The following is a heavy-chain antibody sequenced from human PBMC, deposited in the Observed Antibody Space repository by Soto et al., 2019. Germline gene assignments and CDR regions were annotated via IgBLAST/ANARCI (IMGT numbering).Heavy chain of an antibody. V-gene: IGHV4-59*01. CDR2: IYYSGST. Sequence: SETLSLTCTVSGGSISSYYWSWIRQPPGKGLEWIGYIYYSGSTNYNPSLKSRVTISVDTSKNQFSLKLSSVTAADTAVYYCTSFKRAYYFDYWGQGTPVTVSS. D-gene: IGHD1-26*01. CDR1: GGSISSYY. CDR3: TSFKRAYYFDY. J-gene: IGHJ4*02.